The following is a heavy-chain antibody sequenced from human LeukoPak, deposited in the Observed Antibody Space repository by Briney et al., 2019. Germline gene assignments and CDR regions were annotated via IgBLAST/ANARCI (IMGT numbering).Heavy chain of an antibody. J-gene: IGHJ4*02. CDR1: GFTVSSNY. CDR3: ARARTDYYYDSSGYYYTIYYFDY. D-gene: IGHD3-22*01. Sequence: PGGSLRLSCAGSGFTVSSNYMSWVRQAPGKGLEWVSVIYSGGSTYYADSVKGRFTISRDNSKNTLYLQMNSLRAEDTAVYYCARARTDYYYDSSGYYYTIYYFDYWGQGTLVTVSS. CDR2: IYSGGST. V-gene: IGHV3-53*01.